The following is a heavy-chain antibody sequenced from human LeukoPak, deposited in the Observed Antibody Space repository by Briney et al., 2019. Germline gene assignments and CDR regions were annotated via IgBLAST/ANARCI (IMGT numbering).Heavy chain of an antibody. CDR2: ISSSSNYI. CDR1: GFTFSSYS. V-gene: IGHV3-21*01. J-gene: IGHJ4*02. CDR3: ARNKKRDRYTYGHDY. D-gene: IGHD5-18*01. Sequence: GGSLRLSCAASGFTFSSYSMNWVRQAPGKGLEWVSSISSSSNYIYYADSMKGRFTISRDNAKNSLYPQMNSLRAEDTAVYYCARNKKRDRYTYGHDYWGQGTLVTVSS.